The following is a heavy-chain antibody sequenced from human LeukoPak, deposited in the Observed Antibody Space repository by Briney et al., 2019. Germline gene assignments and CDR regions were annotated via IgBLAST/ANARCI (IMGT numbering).Heavy chain of an antibody. D-gene: IGHD3-10*02. CDR2: IYYSGNT. CDR1: GGSISPYY. V-gene: IGHV4-59*01. J-gene: IGHJ4*02. CDR3: ARSTGSTMFIDY. Sequence: SETLSLTCTVSGGSISPYYWSWIRQPPGKGLEWLGYIYYSGNTEYKPSLKSRVAMSVDTSKNQFSLRLSSVTAADTAVYYCARSTGSTMFIDYWGQGTLVTVSS.